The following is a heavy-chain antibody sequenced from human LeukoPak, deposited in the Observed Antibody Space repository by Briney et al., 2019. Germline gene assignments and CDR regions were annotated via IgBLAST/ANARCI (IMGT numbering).Heavy chain of an antibody. CDR2: IIPIFGTA. J-gene: IGHJ6*03. V-gene: IGHV1-69*05. CDR1: GGTFSSYA. D-gene: IGHD6-13*01. CDR3: ARSPGIAAAGTFSYYYYMDV. Sequence: SVKVSCKASGGTFSSYAISWVRQAPGQGLEWMGGIIPIFGTANYAQKFQGRVTITTDESTSTAYMELSSLRSEDTAVYYCARSPGIAAAGTFSYYYYMDVWGKGTTVTVSS.